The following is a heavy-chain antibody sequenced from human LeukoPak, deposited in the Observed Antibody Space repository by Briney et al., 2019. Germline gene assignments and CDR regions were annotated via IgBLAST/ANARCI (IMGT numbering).Heavy chain of an antibody. CDR1: GGSFSGYY. D-gene: IGHD6-13*01. J-gene: IGHJ6*03. V-gene: IGHV4-34*01. Sequence: PSETLSLTCAVYGGSFSGYYWSWIRQPPGKGLEWIGEINHSGSTNYNPSLKSRVTISVDTSKNQFSLKLSSVTAADTAVYYCARQDSSWGFYYYYYMDVWGKGTTVTVSS. CDR2: INHSGST. CDR3: ARQDSSWGFYYYYYMDV.